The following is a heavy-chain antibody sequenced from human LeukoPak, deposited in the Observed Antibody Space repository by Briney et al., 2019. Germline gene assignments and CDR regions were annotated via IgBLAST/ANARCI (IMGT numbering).Heavy chain of an antibody. CDR2: ISSSGSTI. CDR3: ARVEPPSDY. V-gene: IGHV3-48*03. CDR1: GFTFSSYE. J-gene: IGHJ4*02. Sequence: PGGSLRLSCAASGFTFSSYEMNWVRQAPGKGLEWVSYISSSGSTIYYADSVKGRFTISRDNAKNSLYLHMNSLRAEDTAVYYCARVEPPSDYWGQGTLVTVPS. D-gene: IGHD1-14*01.